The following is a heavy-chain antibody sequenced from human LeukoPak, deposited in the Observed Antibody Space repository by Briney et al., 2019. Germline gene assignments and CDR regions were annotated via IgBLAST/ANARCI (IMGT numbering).Heavy chain of an antibody. Sequence: PGGSLRLSCAASGFTFNSYAMSWVRQAPGKGLEWVSAISSSGGSTFYADSVKGRFTISRDNSKNTLSLQMNSLRAEDTAVYYCAKAQDPIAAAGTSPFDYWGQGTLVTVSS. CDR1: GFTFNSYA. CDR2: ISSSGGST. V-gene: IGHV3-23*01. CDR3: AKAQDPIAAAGTSPFDY. J-gene: IGHJ4*02. D-gene: IGHD6-13*01.